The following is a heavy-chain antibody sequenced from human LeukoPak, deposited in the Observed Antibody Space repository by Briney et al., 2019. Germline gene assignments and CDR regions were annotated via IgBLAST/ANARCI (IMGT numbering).Heavy chain of an antibody. D-gene: IGHD1-1*01. CDR3: VRECPDLIQGAVDY. CDR1: GYTLTSSG. CDR2: ISAYNGNT. Sequence: ASLKVSCKASGYTLTSSGTSWVRQAPGQGLEWMGWISAYNGNTNYAQKLQGRVTMTTDTSTSTAYMELRSLRSDDTAVYYCVRECPDLIQGAVDYWGQGAMVTVSS. V-gene: IGHV1-18*01. J-gene: IGHJ4*02.